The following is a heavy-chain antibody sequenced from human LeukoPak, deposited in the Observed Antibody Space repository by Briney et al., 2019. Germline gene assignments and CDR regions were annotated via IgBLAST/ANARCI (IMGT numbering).Heavy chain of an antibody. D-gene: IGHD3-10*01. CDR2: ISTSGST. J-gene: IGHJ3*02. Sequence: SETLSLLCTVSSHFNSSHRWSCIRQPAGKGLEWIGHISTSGSTNYNPSLKSRVTVSEDTSKNQFSLKLSSVTAADTAVYYCARGYYYGSGSYDFDIWGQGTMVTVSS. V-gene: IGHV4-4*07. CDR1: SHFNSSHR. CDR3: ARGYYYGSGSYDFDI.